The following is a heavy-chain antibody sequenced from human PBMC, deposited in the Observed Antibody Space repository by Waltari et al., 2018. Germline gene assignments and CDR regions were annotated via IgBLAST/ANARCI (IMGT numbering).Heavy chain of an antibody. CDR2: IKSKTDGGTT. J-gene: IGHJ5*02. V-gene: IGHV3-15*01. D-gene: IGHD3-10*01. CDR1: GFTFSNAW. Sequence: EVQLVESGGGLVKPGGSLRLSCAASGFTFSNAWMSWVRQAPGKGLEWVGRIKSKTDGGTTDYAAPVKGRFTISRDDSKNTLYLQMNSLKTEDTAVYYCTTSITMVLVGNWFDPWGQGTLVTVSS. CDR3: TTSITMVLVGNWFDP.